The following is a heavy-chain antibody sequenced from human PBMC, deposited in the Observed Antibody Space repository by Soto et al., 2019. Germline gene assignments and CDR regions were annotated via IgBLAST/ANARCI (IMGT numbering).Heavy chain of an antibody. D-gene: IGHD3-10*01. V-gene: IGHV1-18*01. CDR1: GYTFSSYG. CDR2: ISDYNGNT. CDR3: AREGYYSGSGTYSPPRYYGMDV. Sequence: QVQLVQSGAEVKRAGASVKVSCKASGYTFSSYGLSWVRQAPGQGLEWMGWISDYNGNTHYAQKFQGRVIMTTDTSTRTVYMELRSLRSDDTAVYFCAREGYYSGSGTYSPPRYYGMDVWGQGTTVTVSS. J-gene: IGHJ6*02.